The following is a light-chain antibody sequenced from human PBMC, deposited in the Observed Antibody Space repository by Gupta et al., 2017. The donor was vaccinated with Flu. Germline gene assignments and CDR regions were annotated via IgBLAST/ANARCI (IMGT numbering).Light chain of an antibody. CDR2: QDN. V-gene: IGLV3-1*01. Sequence: SYVLTQTPSVSVSPGQTASITCSGDKLEKKYVCWYQQRPGPSPALVVFQDNKRPSGIPDRFSGSNSGNTATLTISETQAMDEADYYCQAWHSSIKVVFGGGTRLTVV. J-gene: IGLJ3*02. CDR3: QAWHSSIKVV. CDR1: KLEKKY.